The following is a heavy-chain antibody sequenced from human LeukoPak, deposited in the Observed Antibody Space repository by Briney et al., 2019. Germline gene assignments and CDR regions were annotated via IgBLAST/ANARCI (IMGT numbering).Heavy chain of an antibody. CDR2: ISSSSSYM. CDR1: GFTLSSYS. J-gene: IGHJ2*01. Sequence: PGGSLRLSCAASGFTLSSYSMSWVRQAPGKGLEWVSFISSSSSYMYYADSVKGRFTISRDNAKNSLYLQMNSLRAEDTAVYYCARTSDTSGRLYWYFDLWGRGTLVTVSS. D-gene: IGHD3-22*01. CDR3: ARTSDTSGRLYWYFDL. V-gene: IGHV3-21*01.